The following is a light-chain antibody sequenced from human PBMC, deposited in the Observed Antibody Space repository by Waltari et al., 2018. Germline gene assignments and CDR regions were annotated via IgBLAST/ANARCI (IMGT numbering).Light chain of an antibody. Sequence: DIQMTQSPSTLSASVGDRVTITCRASQSVSTWLAWYQQKPGKAPKLLIYKASTLESGVPSRFSGSGSGTEVTLTISSLQPDDFATYYCQEYNSYSTFGQGTKVETK. CDR3: QEYNSYST. V-gene: IGKV1-5*03. CDR2: KAS. CDR1: QSVSTW. J-gene: IGKJ1*01.